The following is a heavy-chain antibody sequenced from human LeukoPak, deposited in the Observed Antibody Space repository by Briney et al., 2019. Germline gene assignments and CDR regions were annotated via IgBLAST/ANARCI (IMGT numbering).Heavy chain of an antibody. V-gene: IGHV4-34*01. D-gene: IGHD6-25*01. CDR1: GGSFSGYY. J-gene: IGHJ4*02. CDR3: GRGAGPSGNFDY. Sequence: SETLSLTCAVYGGSFSGYYWSWIRQPPGKGLEWIGEINHSGSTNYNPSLKSRVTISVDTSKNQFSLKLSSVTAADTAVYYCGRGAGPSGNFDYWGRGTLVTVSS. CDR2: INHSGST.